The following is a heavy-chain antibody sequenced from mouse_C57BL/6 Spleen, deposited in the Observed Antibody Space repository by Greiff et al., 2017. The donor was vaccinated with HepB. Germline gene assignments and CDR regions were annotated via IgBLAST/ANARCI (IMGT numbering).Heavy chain of an antibody. V-gene: IGHV14-2*01. Sequence: VHVKQSGAELVKPGASVKLSCTASGFNIKDYYMHWVKQRTEQGLEWIGRIDPEDGETKYAPKFQGKASITADTSSNTAYLQLSSLTSEDTAVYYCARMITTRAMDYWGQGTSVTVSS. CDR3: ARMITTRAMDY. J-gene: IGHJ4*01. CDR2: IDPEDGET. CDR1: GFNIKDYY. D-gene: IGHD2-4*01.